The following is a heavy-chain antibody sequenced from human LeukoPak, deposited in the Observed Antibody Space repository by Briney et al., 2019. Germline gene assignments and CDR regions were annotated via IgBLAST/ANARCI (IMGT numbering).Heavy chain of an antibody. CDR3: ASSRITIFGVVTQPFDY. J-gene: IGHJ4*02. CDR2: IYYSGST. CDR1: GGSISSYY. V-gene: IGHV4-59*01. D-gene: IGHD3-3*01. Sequence: SETLSLTCTVSGGSISSYYWSWIRQPPGEGLEWIGYIYYSGSTNYNPSLKSRVTISVDTSKNQFSLKLSSVTAADTAVYYCASSRITIFGVVTQPFDYWGQGTLVTVSS.